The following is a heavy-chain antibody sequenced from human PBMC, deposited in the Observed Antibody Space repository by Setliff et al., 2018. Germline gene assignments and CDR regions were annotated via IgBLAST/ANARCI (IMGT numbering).Heavy chain of an antibody. CDR3: ARDGGEY. CDR1: GFTFSRYW. Sequence: GGSLRLSCVASGFTFSRYWMTWVRQAPGKGLEWVANIKEDGSEKYYVDSMKGRFTMSRDNAKNSLYLQMNSLRAEDTAVYYCARDGGEYWGQGTLVTVSS. D-gene: IGHD3-16*01. J-gene: IGHJ4*02. CDR2: IKEDGSEK. V-gene: IGHV3-7*01.